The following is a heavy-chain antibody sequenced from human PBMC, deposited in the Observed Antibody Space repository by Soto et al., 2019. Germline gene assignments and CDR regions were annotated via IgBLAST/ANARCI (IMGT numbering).Heavy chain of an antibody. CDR3: ARGVTMVRGVGLFYFDY. CDR1: GGSISSGGYY. D-gene: IGHD3-10*01. Sequence: QVQLQESGPGLVKPSQTLSLTCTVSGGSISSGGYYWSWIRQHPGKGLEWIGYMYYSGSTYYNPSLKSRLTISLATSKKKFSLKLSSVTAADTAVYYCARGVTMVRGVGLFYFDYWGQGTLVTVSS. CDR2: MYYSGST. V-gene: IGHV4-31*03. J-gene: IGHJ4*02.